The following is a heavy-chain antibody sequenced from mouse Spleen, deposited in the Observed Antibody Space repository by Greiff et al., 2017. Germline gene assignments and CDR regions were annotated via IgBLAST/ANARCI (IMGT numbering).Heavy chain of an antibody. CDR2: SRNKANDYTT. J-gene: IGHJ1*03. D-gene: IGHD4-1*01. Sequence: EVKLMESGGGLVQSGRSLRLSCATSGFTFSDFYMEWVRQAPGKGLEWIAASRNKANDYTTEYSASVKGRFIVSRDTSQSILYLQMNALRAEDTAIYYCARDANWDGGYFDVWGTGTTVTVSS. CDR1: GFTFSDFY. V-gene: IGHV7-1*01. CDR3: ARDANWDGGYFDV.